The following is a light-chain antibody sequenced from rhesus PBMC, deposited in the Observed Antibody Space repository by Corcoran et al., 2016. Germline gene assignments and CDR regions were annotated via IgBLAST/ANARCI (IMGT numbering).Light chain of an antibody. Sequence: DIVMTQTPLSLPVTPGEPASISCRSSQSLLHSNGYTYLFWYLQKPGQSPQLLIYLGSNRASGVPGRFSGKGSDTDFTLKISRVEAEDIGVYYCEQTLQTPLTFGPGTKLDIK. V-gene: IGKV2-78*01. CDR1: QSLLHSNGYTY. J-gene: IGKJ3*01. CDR2: LGS. CDR3: EQTLQTPLT.